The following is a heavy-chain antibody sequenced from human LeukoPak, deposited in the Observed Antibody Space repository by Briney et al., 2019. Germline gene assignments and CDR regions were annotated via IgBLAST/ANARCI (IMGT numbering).Heavy chain of an antibody. CDR3: ARGYSSSWYDVYYYGMDV. CDR1: GYTFTSYG. V-gene: IGHV1-18*01. J-gene: IGHJ6*02. D-gene: IGHD6-13*01. CDR2: ISAYNGNT. Sequence: ASVKVSCKASGYTFTSYGISWVRQAPGQGLEWMGWISAYNGNTSYAQKLQGRVTMTTDTSTSTAYMELRSLRSDDTAVYYCARGYSSSWYDVYYYGMDVWGQGTTVTVSS.